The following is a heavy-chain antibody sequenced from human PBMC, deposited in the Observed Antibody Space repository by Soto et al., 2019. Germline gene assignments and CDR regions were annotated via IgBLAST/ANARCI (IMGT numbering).Heavy chain of an antibody. Sequence: SVKVSCKASGFTFTSSAVQWVRQARGQRLEWIGWIVVGSGNTNYAQKFQERVTITRDMSTSTAYMELSSLRSEDTAVYYCAAGRIVGATTHYYYYGMDVWGQGTTVTVSS. V-gene: IGHV1-58*01. J-gene: IGHJ6*02. CDR1: GFTFTSSA. CDR2: IVVGSGNT. D-gene: IGHD1-26*01. CDR3: AAGRIVGATTHYYYYGMDV.